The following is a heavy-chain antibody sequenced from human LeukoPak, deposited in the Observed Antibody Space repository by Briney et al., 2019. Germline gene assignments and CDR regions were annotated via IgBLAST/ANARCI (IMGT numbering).Heavy chain of an antibody. J-gene: IGHJ4*02. V-gene: IGHV3-7*01. CDR2: VKEDGSEK. D-gene: IGHD6-19*01. Sequence: GGSLRLSCAASGFTFSNYWMSWVRQAPGKGLEWVANVKEDGSEKYYVDSVKGRFTISRDNAKKSLYLQMHSLRAEDTAVYYCARVWEAVLDYWGQGTLVTVSS. CDR1: GFTFSNYW. CDR3: ARVWEAVLDY.